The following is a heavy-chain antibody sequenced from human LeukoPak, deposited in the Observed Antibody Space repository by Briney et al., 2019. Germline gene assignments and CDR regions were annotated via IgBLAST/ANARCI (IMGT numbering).Heavy chain of an antibody. J-gene: IGHJ5*02. CDR3: AKGTWFDP. V-gene: IGHV3-30*04. Sequence: PERSLRLSCAASGFTSSTYAMHWARQAPGKGPEWVAVISYDGRNKYYADSVKGRFTISRDNSKNTLYLQMNSLRAEDTAVYYCAKGTWFDPWGQGTLVTVSS. CDR2: ISYDGRNK. CDR1: GFTSSTYA.